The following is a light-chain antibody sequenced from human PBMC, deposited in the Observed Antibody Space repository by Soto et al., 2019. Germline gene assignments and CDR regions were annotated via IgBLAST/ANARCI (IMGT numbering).Light chain of an antibody. CDR1: QSVSSN. CDR3: QQYNNCPPCP. J-gene: IGKJ1*01. Sequence: EIVMTQSPATLSVSPGERATLSCRASQSVSSNLAWYQQKPGQAPRLLIYGASTRATGIPARFSGSGSGTEFTLTISSLQSEDFAVYYCQQYNNCPPCPFGQGTKVDIK. V-gene: IGKV3-15*01. CDR2: GAS.